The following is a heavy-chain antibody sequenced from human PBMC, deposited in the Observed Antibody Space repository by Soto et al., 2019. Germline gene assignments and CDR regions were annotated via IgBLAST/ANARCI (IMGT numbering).Heavy chain of an antibody. D-gene: IGHD2-2*01. CDR3: ARRPAVLVPAAKGASCTYMDA. J-gene: IGHJ6*03. CDR2: INHSGST. CDR1: GGSFSGYY. Sequence: PSETLSLTCAVYGGSFSGYYWSWIRQPPGKGLEWIGEINHSGSTNYNPSLKSRVTISVDTSKNQFSLKLSSVTAADTAVYYCARRPAVLVPAAKGASCTYMDAWGKGTPLTVSS. V-gene: IGHV4-34*01.